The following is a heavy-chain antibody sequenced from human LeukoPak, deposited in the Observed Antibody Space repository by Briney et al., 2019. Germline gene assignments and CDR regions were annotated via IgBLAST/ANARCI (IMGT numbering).Heavy chain of an antibody. D-gene: IGHD4-11*01. V-gene: IGHV4-4*07. J-gene: IGHJ6*02. CDR2: IYTSGST. CDR3: ARERNDYSGLYGMDV. CDR1: GGSISSYY. Sequence: SETLSLTCTVSGGSISSYYWGWLRQPAGKGLEWIGRIYTSGSTNYNPSLKSRVTMSVDTSKNQFSLKLSSVTAADTAVYYCARERNDYSGLYGMDVWGQGTTVTVSS.